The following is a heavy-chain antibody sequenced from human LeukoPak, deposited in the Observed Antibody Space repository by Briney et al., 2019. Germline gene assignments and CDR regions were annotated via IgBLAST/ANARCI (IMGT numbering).Heavy chain of an antibody. D-gene: IGHD4-17*01. CDR2: IKSKTDGGTT. CDR3: TTVDYGDLTPAASSDY. V-gene: IGHV3-15*01. CDR1: GFTFSSYS. J-gene: IGHJ4*02. Sequence: PGGSLRLSCAASGFTFSSYSMNWVRQAPGKGLEWVGRIKSKTDGGTTDYAAPVKGRFTISRDDSKNTLYLQMNSLKTEDTVVYYCTTVDYGDLTPAASSDYWGQGTLITVSS.